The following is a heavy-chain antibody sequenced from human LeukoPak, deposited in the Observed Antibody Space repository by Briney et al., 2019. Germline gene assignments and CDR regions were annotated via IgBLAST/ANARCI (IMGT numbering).Heavy chain of an antibody. Sequence: GGSLRLSCAASGFTFSSYSMNWVRQAPGRGLEWVSSISSSSSYIYYADSVKGRFTISRDNAKNSLYLQMNSLRAEDTAVYYCARVLYGDNWFDPWGQGTLVTVSS. CDR1: GFTFSSYS. CDR2: ISSSSSYI. V-gene: IGHV3-21*01. D-gene: IGHD4-17*01. J-gene: IGHJ5*02. CDR3: ARVLYGDNWFDP.